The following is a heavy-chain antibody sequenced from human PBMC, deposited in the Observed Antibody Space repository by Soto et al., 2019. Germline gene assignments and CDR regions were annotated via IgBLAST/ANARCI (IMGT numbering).Heavy chain of an antibody. J-gene: IGHJ4*02. CDR3: ARDVGGAGGYYFDY. CDR2: INGGNGVT. CDR1: GYTFTSYV. D-gene: IGHD1-26*01. Sequence: ASVKVSCKSSGYTFTSYVMHWVRQAPGQRLEWMGWINGGNGVTKYSQKFQGRVTITRDTSASTAYVDLSSLRSEDTAVYYCARDVGGAGGYYFDYWGQGTLVTVSS. V-gene: IGHV1-3*01.